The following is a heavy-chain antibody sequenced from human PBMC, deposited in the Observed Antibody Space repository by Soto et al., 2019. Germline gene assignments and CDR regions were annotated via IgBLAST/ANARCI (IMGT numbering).Heavy chain of an antibody. CDR1: GFTFSSYA. D-gene: IGHD2-2*01. J-gene: IGHJ6*03. V-gene: IGHV3-23*01. CDR3: AKGYCSSTSCYEDYYYYYMDV. CDR2: ISGSGGST. Sequence: GGSLRLSCAASGFTFSSYAMSWVRQAPGKGLEWVSAISGSGGSTYYADSVKGRFTISRDNSKNTLYLQMNSLRAEDTAVYYCAKGYCSSTSCYEDYYYYYMDVWGKGTTVTVSS.